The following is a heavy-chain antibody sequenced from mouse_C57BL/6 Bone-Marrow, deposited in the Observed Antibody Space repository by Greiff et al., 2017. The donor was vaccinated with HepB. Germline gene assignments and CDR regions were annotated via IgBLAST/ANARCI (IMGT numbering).Heavy chain of an antibody. V-gene: IGHV1-15*01. Sequence: VQLQQPGAELVRPGASVTLSCKASGYTFTDYEMHWVKQTPVHGLEWIGAIDPETGDTAYNQKFKGKAILTADKSSSTAYMELGSLTSEDSAVYYCAGQCSYRAWFAYWGQGTLVTVSA. CDR2: IDPETGDT. J-gene: IGHJ3*01. CDR1: GYTFTDYE. CDR3: AGQCSYRAWFAY. D-gene: IGHD1-1*01.